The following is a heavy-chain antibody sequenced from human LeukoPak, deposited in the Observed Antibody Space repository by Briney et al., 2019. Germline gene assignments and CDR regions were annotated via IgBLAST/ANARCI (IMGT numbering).Heavy chain of an antibody. CDR3: AGAGNYYDSSGYERYFDY. Sequence: SETLSLTCAVYGGSFSGYYWSWIRQPPGKGLEWIGEINHSGSTNYNPSLKSRVTISVDTSKNQFSLKLSSVTAADTAVYYCAGAGNYYDSSGYERYFDYWGQGTLVTVSS. CDR2: INHSGST. D-gene: IGHD3-22*01. V-gene: IGHV4-34*01. J-gene: IGHJ4*02. CDR1: GGSFSGYY.